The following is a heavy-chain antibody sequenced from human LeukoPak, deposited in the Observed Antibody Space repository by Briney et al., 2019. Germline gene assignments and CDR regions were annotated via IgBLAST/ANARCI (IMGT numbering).Heavy chain of an antibody. CDR1: GYTFTSYY. D-gene: IGHD5-12*01. CDR2: INPSGGST. CDR3: ARDRKAGGEMATIARWDY. V-gene: IGHV1-46*01. Sequence: ASVKVSCKASGYTFTSYYMHRVRQAPGQGLEWMGIINPSGGSTSYAQKFQGRVTMTRDTSTSTVYMELSSLRSEDTAVYYCARDRKAGGEMATIARWDYWGQGTLVTVSS. J-gene: IGHJ4*02.